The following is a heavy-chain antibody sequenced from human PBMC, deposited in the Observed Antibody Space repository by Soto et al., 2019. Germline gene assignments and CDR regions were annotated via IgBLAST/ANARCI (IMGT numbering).Heavy chain of an antibody. D-gene: IGHD3-22*01. CDR1: GGTFSSYA. J-gene: IGHJ2*01. Sequence: ASVKVSCKASGGTFSSYAISWVRQAPGQGLEWMGGIIPIFGTANYAQKFQGRVTITADESTSTAYMELSSLRSEDTAVYYCARVTYYYDSSGPLDFALWGRGTLVTVSS. CDR3: ARVTYYYDSSGPLDFAL. CDR2: IIPIFGTA. V-gene: IGHV1-69*13.